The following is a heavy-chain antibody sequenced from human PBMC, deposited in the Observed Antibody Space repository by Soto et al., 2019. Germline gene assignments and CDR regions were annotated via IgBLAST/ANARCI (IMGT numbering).Heavy chain of an antibody. CDR3: ARGPTEYYDNSANYFLDY. J-gene: IGHJ4*02. CDR1: GYTLITYG. V-gene: IGHV1-18*01. D-gene: IGHD3-22*01. Sequence: QVQLVQSGAEVKKPGASVKVSCKASGYTLITYGVSWVRQAPGQGLDWLGWISTYNGNTRYAERLQGRVTMTTDTTTNTAYMELRNLRSDDTAVYYCARGPTEYYDNSANYFLDYWGQGTLVTVSS. CDR2: ISTYNGNT.